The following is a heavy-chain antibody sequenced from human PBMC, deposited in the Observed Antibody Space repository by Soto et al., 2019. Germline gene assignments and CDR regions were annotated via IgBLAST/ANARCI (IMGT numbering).Heavy chain of an antibody. J-gene: IGHJ6*03. CDR3: ARGSGREIFGVVTNYYYYYMDV. CDR2: IYPGDSDT. V-gene: IGHV5-51*01. D-gene: IGHD3-3*01. Sequence: GESLKISCKGSGYSFTSYWIGWVRQMPGKGLEWMGIIYPGDSDTRYSPSFQGQVTISADKSISTAYLQWSSLKASDTAMYYCARGSGREIFGVVTNYYYYYMDVWGKGTTVTVSS. CDR1: GYSFTSYW.